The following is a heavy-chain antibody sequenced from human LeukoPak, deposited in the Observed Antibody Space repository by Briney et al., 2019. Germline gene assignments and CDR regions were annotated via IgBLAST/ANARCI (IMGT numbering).Heavy chain of an antibody. CDR3: ARHWGSGSYLPDY. CDR2: IYYRVTS. D-gene: IGHD3-10*01. V-gene: IGHV4-59*08. CDR1: GDSISTYY. Sequence: PSETLSLTCTVSGDSISTYYWSWIRQPPGKGLEWIGYIYYRVTSDYNPSLKSRVTISVDTSKNQFSLKLSSVTAADTAVYYCARHWGSGSYLPDYWGQGTLVTVSS. J-gene: IGHJ4*02.